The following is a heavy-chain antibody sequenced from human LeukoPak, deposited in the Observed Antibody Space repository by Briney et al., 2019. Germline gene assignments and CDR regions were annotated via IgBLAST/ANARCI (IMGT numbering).Heavy chain of an antibody. V-gene: IGHV1-69*13. Sequence: PVKVSCKASGGTFSSYAISWVRQAPGQGLEWMGGIIPIFGTANYAQKFQGRVTITADESTSTAYMELSSLRSEDTAVYYCARSPMITFPVYYYYMDVWGKGTTVTVSS. CDR1: GGTFSSYA. J-gene: IGHJ6*03. CDR3: ARSPMITFPVYYYYMDV. D-gene: IGHD3-16*01. CDR2: IIPIFGTA.